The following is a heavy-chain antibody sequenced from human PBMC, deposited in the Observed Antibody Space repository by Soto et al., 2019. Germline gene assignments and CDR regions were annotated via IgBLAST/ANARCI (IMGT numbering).Heavy chain of an antibody. CDR1: GYTFTSYG. Sequence: GASVKVSCKASGYTFTSYGISWVRQAPGQGLEWMGWISAYNGNTNYAQKLQGRVTMTTDTSTSTAYMELRSLRSDDTAVYYCARDSTDYGHLIIDPWGQGTLVTVSS. CDR2: ISAYNGNT. V-gene: IGHV1-18*01. J-gene: IGHJ5*02. D-gene: IGHD4-17*01. CDR3: ARDSTDYGHLIIDP.